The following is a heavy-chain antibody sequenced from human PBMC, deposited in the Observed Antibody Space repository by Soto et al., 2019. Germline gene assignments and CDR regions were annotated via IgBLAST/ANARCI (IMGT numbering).Heavy chain of an antibody. J-gene: IGHJ4*02. CDR3: ARHSFYGDYGREGPPDDY. Sequence: GESLKISCKGSGYSFTSYWVSWVRQMPGKGLEWMGRIDPSDSYTNYSPPFQGHVTISADKSISTAYLQWSSLKASDTAMYYCARHSFYGDYGREGPPDDYWGQGTLVTVSS. D-gene: IGHD4-17*01. CDR2: IDPSDSYT. V-gene: IGHV5-10-1*01. CDR1: GYSFTSYW.